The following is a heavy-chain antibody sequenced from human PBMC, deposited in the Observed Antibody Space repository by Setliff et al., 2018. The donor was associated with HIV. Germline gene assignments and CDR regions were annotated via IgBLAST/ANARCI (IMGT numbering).Heavy chain of an antibody. CDR3: ALLWPFDY. D-gene: IGHD3-10*01. CDR2: IKQDGREK. Sequence: GGSLRLSCVASEFNVDNYWMSWVRQAPGKGLMWVANIKQDGREKYYAGSVKGRFTISRDVTENSLYLQMNSLRAEDTAIYYCALLWPFDYWGQGALVTVSS. CDR1: EFNVDNYW. V-gene: IGHV3-7*03. J-gene: IGHJ4*02.